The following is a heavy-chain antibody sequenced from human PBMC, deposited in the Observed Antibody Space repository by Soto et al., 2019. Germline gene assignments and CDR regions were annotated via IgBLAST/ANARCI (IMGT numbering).Heavy chain of an antibody. CDR3: ASGPAHYGGARGIDY. CDR2: IYNSGST. J-gene: IGHJ4*02. Sequence: QVQLQESGPGLVKPSQTLSLTCTVSGGSISSGDYYWSWIRQPPGKGLEWTGYIYNSGSTYYNPSLTSRVTISADTSKNQFSLKLSSVTAADTAVYYCASGPAHYGGARGIDYWGQGTLVTVSS. D-gene: IGHD4-17*01. V-gene: IGHV4-30-4*01. CDR1: GGSISSGDYY.